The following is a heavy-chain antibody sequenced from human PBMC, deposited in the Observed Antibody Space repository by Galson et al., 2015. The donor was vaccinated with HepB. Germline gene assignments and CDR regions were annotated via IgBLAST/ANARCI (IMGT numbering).Heavy chain of an antibody. Sequence: PALVKPTQTLTLTCTFSGFSLSTSGVGVGWLRQPPGKALEWLALIYWDDEKHYRPSLKSRFSIIKDTSKNQVVLTMTNMDPVDTATYYCAHTKPGAATAFDFWGQGTMVTVSS. J-gene: IGHJ3*01. CDR1: GFSLSTSGVG. D-gene: IGHD6-25*01. CDR2: IYWDDEK. V-gene: IGHV2-5*02. CDR3: AHTKPGAATAFDF.